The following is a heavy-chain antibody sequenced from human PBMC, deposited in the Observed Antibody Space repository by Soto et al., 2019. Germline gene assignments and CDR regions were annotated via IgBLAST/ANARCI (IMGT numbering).Heavy chain of an antibody. J-gene: IGHJ4*02. Sequence: SETLSLTCTVSGGSISSGGYYWSWIRQHPGKGLEWIGYIYYSGSTYYNPSLKSRVTISVDTSKNQFSLKLSSVTAADTAVYYCARGGVAGTDDYWGQGTLVTVSS. CDR2: IYYSGST. V-gene: IGHV4-31*03. D-gene: IGHD6-19*01. CDR1: GGSISSGGYY. CDR3: ARGGVAGTDDY.